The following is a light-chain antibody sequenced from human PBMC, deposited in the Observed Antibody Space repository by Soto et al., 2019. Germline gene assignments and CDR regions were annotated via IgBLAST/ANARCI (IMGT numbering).Light chain of an antibody. Sequence: QSVLTQPPSASGSPGQSVTISCTGTSSDVGGYNYVSWYQQHPGKAPKLMIYEVIKRPSGVPDRFSGSRSGNTASLTVSGLQAEDEADYYCSSYAGNHNFVFGTGTRSPS. CDR3: SSYAGNHNFV. V-gene: IGLV2-8*01. J-gene: IGLJ1*01. CDR2: EVI. CDR1: SSDVGGYNY.